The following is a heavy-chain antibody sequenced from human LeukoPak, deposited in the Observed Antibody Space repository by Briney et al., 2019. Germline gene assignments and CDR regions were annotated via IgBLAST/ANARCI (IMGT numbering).Heavy chain of an antibody. CDR3: AKGGWLEY. D-gene: IGHD6-19*01. CDR2: SSVSGGST. V-gene: IGHV3-23*01. Sequence: PGGSLRLSCAASGFTFSSYAMSWVRQAPGKGLEWVSVSSVSGGSTYYADSVKGRFTISRDNSKSTLYLQMSSLRAEDTAVYYCAKGGWLEYWGQGTLVAVSS. CDR1: GFTFSSYA. J-gene: IGHJ4*02.